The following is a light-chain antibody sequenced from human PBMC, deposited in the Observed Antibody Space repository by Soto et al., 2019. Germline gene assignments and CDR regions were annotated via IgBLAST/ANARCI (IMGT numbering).Light chain of an antibody. CDR2: KNN. J-gene: IGLJ2*01. Sequence: QSVLTQPPSASGTPGQRVTISCSGRSSNIGANYVYWYQQFPGTAPNLLIYKNNERPSGVPDRFSGSKSGTSASLAISGLRSEDEADYYCATWDDSLNSPLFGGGTKVTVL. CDR3: ATWDDSLNSPL. V-gene: IGLV1-47*01. CDR1: SSNIGANY.